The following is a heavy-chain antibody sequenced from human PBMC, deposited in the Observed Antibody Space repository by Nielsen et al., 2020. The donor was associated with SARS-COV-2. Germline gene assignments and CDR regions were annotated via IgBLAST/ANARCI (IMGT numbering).Heavy chain of an antibody. D-gene: IGHD6-19*01. CDR2: ISSSSSYI. CDR3: ARGYSSGWYWDAFDI. V-gene: IGHV3-21*01. Sequence: GGSLRLSCAASGFTFSSYSMNWVRQAPGKGLEWVSSISSSSSYIYYADSVKGRFTISRGNAKNSLYLQMNSLRAEDTAVYYCARGYSSGWYWDAFDIWGQGTMVTVSS. CDR1: GFTFSSYS. J-gene: IGHJ3*02.